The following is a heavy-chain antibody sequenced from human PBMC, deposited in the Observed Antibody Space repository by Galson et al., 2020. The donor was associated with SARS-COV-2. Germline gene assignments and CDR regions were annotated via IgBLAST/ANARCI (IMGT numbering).Heavy chain of an antibody. CDR1: GFTFSGSA. CDR2: IKIKANNYAT. Sequence: GGSLRLSCAASGFTFSGSAIHWVRQASGKGLEWVCRIKIKANNYATAYAASVKGRFTLSRDDSKNTAYLQMNSLRSEDTAVYYCTIGYCSSTTCYPRCDPWGQGTLVTVSS. V-gene: IGHV3-73*01. CDR3: TIGYCSSTTCYPRCDP. D-gene: IGHD2-2*01. J-gene: IGHJ5*02.